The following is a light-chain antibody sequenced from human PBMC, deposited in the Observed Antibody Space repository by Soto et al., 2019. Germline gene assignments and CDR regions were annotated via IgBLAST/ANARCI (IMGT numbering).Light chain of an antibody. J-gene: IGKJ1*01. CDR2: AAS. CDR3: QQYNKWPPWT. Sequence: EIVMTQSPATLSVSPGERATLSCRASQSVGSDLAWYQQKPGLAPRLLISAASTRATGIPARFSGNGSETEFTLTIDNLQSEEYALYYCQQYNKWPPWTFGQGTKVDIK. V-gene: IGKV3-15*01. CDR1: QSVGSD.